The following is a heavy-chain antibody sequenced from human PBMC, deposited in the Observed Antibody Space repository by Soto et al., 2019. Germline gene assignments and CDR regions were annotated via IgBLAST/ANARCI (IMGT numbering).Heavy chain of an antibody. CDR1: GGSFSGYY. D-gene: IGHD3-3*01. CDR3: TRASRITIFGVPYYFDY. J-gene: IGHJ4*02. Sequence: LSLTCAVYGGSFSGYYWSWIRQAPGKGLEWVGFIRSKAYGGTTEYAASVKGRFTISRDDSKSIAYLQMNSLKTEDTAVYYCTRASRITIFGVPYYFDYWGQGTLVTVSS. CDR2: IRSKAYGGTT. V-gene: IGHV3-49*03.